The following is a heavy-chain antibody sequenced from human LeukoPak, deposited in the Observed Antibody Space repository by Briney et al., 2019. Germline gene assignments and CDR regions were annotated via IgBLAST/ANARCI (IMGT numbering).Heavy chain of an antibody. Sequence: PGGSLRLSCAASGFTFSSYEMNWVRQAPGKGLEWVSYISSSGSTIYYADSVKGRFTISRENAKNSLYLQMNSLRAEDTAVYYCARGLYDSSGYYYGAFDIWGQGTMVTVSS. V-gene: IGHV3-48*03. D-gene: IGHD3-22*01. CDR3: ARGLYDSSGYYYGAFDI. CDR1: GFTFSSYE. J-gene: IGHJ3*02. CDR2: ISSSGSTI.